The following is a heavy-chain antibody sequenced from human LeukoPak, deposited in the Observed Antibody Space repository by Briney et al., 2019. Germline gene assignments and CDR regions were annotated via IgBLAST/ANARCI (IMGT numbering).Heavy chain of an antibody. CDR2: IYYSGST. CDR3: ASSGITGTTDDY. Sequence: PSETLSLTCTASGGSISSYYWSWIRQPPGKGLEWIGYIYYSGSTNYNPSLKSRVTISVDTSKNQFSLKLSSVTAADTAVYYCASSGITGTTDDYWGQGTLVTVSS. D-gene: IGHD1-7*01. J-gene: IGHJ4*02. V-gene: IGHV4-59*08. CDR1: GGSISSYY.